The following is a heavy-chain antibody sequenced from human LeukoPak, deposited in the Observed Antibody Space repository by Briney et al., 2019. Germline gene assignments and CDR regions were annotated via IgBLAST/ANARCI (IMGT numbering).Heavy chain of an antibody. J-gene: IGHJ6*03. D-gene: IGHD3-3*01. CDR2: ISSSSSYI. V-gene: IGHV3-21*01. Sequence: PGGSLRLSCAASGFTFSSYSMNWVRQAPGKGLEWVSSISSSSSYIYYADSVKGRFTISRDNAKNSLYLQMNSLRAEDTAVYYCARDSSDFWSGYVPNYYYYYMDVWGKGTTVTVSS. CDR1: GFTFSSYS. CDR3: ARDSSDFWSGYVPNYYYYYMDV.